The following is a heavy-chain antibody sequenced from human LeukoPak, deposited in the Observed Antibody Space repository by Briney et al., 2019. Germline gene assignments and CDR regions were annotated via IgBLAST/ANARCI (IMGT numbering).Heavy chain of an antibody. CDR1: GVSFSSYC. D-gene: IGHD3-10*02. CDR3: ARREYDDGIYYYVF. Sequence: PERSLRLSCAASGVSFSSYCMHWVRQPPGKGLEWVAVISYDGSNKYYADSVKGRFTISRDNSKNTLYLQMNSLRAEDTALCYCARREYDDGIYYYVFWGEETLVTVSS. CDR2: ISYDGSNK. V-gene: IGHV3-30*03. J-gene: IGHJ4*02.